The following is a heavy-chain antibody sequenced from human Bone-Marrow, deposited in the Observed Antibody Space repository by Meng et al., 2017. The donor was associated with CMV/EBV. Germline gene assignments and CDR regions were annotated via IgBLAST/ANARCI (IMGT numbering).Heavy chain of an antibody. CDR2: IYYSGST. CDR3: AGYDFWSGYPS. Sequence: GSLRLSCTVSGGSISSYYWSWIRQPPGKGLEWIGYIYYSGSTNYNPSLKSRVTISVDTSKNQFSLKLSSVTAADTAVYYCAGYDFWSGYPSWGQGTLVTFSS. D-gene: IGHD3-3*01. J-gene: IGHJ4*02. V-gene: IGHV4-59*01. CDR1: GGSISSYY.